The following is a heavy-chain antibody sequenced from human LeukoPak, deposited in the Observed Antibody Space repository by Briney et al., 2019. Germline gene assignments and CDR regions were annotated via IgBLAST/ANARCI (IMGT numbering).Heavy chain of an antibody. CDR1: GYKFTIYW. J-gene: IGHJ3*02. CDR3: ARFSSNYYDSSGYNGDAFDI. CDR2: IYPGDSDT. Sequence: GESLKISCKGSGYKFTIYWIGWVRQMPGKGLEWMGAIYPGDSDTRFSPSFQGQVTISADKSISTAYLQWSSLKASDTAMYYCARFSSNYYDSSGYNGDAFDIWGQGTMVTVSS. D-gene: IGHD3-22*01. V-gene: IGHV5-51*01.